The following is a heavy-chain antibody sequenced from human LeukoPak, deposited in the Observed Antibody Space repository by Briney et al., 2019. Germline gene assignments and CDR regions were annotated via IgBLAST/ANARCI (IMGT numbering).Heavy chain of an antibody. J-gene: IGHJ3*02. CDR1: GGSFSGYY. D-gene: IGHD3-3*01. CDR3: ASHQYYDLPGGAFDI. CDR2: INHSGTT. Sequence: SETLSLTCAVYGGSFSGYYWSWIRQPPGKGLEWIGEINHSGTTYYNPSLKSRVTTSVDTSKNQFSLNLRSVTAADTAVYYCASHQYYDLPGGAFDIWGLGTMVTVSS. V-gene: IGHV4-34*01.